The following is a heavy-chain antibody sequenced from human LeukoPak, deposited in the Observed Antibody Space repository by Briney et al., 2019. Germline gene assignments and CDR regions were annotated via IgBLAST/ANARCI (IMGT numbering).Heavy chain of an antibody. D-gene: IGHD6-19*01. V-gene: IGHV6-1*01. CDR3: ARAPHGSGCDY. J-gene: IGHJ4*02. CDR1: GDSVSSNRAT. CDR2: TYYMSKWYN. Sequence: SQTLSLTCALSGDSVSSNRATWIWIRQSPSRGLEWLGRTYYMSKWYNDYAVSLQGRISVNPDTSKNQFSLHLSSVTPEDTALYYCARAPHGSGCDYWGQGTLVTVSS.